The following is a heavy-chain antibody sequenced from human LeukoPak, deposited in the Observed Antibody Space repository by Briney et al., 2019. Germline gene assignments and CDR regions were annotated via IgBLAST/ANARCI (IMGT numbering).Heavy chain of an antibody. CDR2: IIGVGGST. CDR3: AKGYYYGSGRKKHPEYYFDY. Sequence: PGGSLRLSCAASGVTFDDYAMHWVRQAPGEGLEWVSLIIGVGGSTYYAESVKGRVTISRDNSTNSLYLQMNSLRTEATALYYCAKGYYYGSGRKKHPEYYFDYWGQGTLVTVSS. J-gene: IGHJ4*02. V-gene: IGHV3-43*02. D-gene: IGHD3-10*01. CDR1: GVTFDDYA.